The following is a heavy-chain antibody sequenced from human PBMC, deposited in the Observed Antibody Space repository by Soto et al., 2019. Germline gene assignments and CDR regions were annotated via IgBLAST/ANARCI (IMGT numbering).Heavy chain of an antibody. J-gene: IGHJ4*02. CDR1: SGSISSCGYS. CDR3: ARVHDY. V-gene: IGHV4-30-2*01. Sequence: TLSLTSAVSSGSISSCGYSWSWIRQPPGKGLEWIGYIYHSGSTYYNPSLKSRVTISVDSSKNQFSLKLSSVTAADTAVYYCARVHDYWGQGNLVTVSS. D-gene: IGHD3-3*01. CDR2: IYHSGST.